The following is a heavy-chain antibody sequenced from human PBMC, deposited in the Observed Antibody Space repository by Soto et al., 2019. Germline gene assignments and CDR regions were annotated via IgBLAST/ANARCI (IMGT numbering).Heavy chain of an antibody. CDR3: ARSPNYYYYGFDV. CDR1: GGSVSSGDYF. CDR2: IYYSGST. J-gene: IGHJ6*02. V-gene: IGHV4-61*08. Sequence: TSETLSLTCTVSGGSVSSGDYFWSWLRQSPGKRLEWIAYIYYSGSTNYNPSLKSRATISVDTSKSQVSLTLTSMTAADAALYYCARSPNYYYYGFDVWGQVTAVPVSS. D-gene: IGHD3-10*01.